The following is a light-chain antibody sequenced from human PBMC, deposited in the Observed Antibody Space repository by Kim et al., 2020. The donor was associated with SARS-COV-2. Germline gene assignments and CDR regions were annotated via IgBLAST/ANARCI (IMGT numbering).Light chain of an antibody. V-gene: IGKV1-39*01. J-gene: IGKJ4*01. CDR3: QQRHTTPLLT. CDR1: QSISTY. CDR2: AAS. Sequence: DIQMTQSPSSLAASVGDRVTIACRASQSISTYLNWYQQKPGKAPKLLIYAASTLQSGVPSRFSGSGTGTDFTLTISSLQPEDFATYYSQQRHTTPLLTFGGGTKLEI.